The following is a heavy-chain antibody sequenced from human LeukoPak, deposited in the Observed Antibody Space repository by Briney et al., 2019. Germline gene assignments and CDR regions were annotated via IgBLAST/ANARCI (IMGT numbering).Heavy chain of an antibody. Sequence: SETLSLTCAVYGGSFSGYYWSWIRQPPGKGLEWIGEINHSGSTNYNPSLKSRVTISVDTSKNQFSLKLSSVTAADTAVYYCARSXRTMIVVVMRXXWFDPWGQXXLVXVSS. V-gene: IGHV4-34*01. CDR2: INHSGST. CDR1: GGSFSGYY. J-gene: IGHJ5*02. D-gene: IGHD3-22*01. CDR3: ARSXRTMIVVVMRXXWFDP.